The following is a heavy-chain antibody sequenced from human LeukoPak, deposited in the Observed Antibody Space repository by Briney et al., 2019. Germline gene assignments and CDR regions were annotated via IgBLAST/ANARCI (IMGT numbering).Heavy chain of an antibody. J-gene: IGHJ4*02. D-gene: IGHD3-10*01. Sequence: ASVRVSCKASGYTFTGYYMHWVRQAPGQGLEWMGWINPNSGGTNYAQKFQGRVTMTRDTSISTAYMELSRLRSDDTAVYYCARGDLWFGELLYLLDYWGQGTLVTVSS. CDR3: ARGDLWFGELLYLLDY. V-gene: IGHV1-2*02. CDR1: GYTFTGYY. CDR2: INPNSGGT.